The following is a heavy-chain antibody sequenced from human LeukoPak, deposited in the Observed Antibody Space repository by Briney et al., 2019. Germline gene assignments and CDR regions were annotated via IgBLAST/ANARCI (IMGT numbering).Heavy chain of an antibody. CDR2: INPNSGGT. CDR1: GFTFTDHY. Sequence: ASMKVSCKSSGFTFTDHYIHWVRQGPGQGLEWMGWINPNSGGTNYAQKFQGRVTMTRDTSISTAYMELSRLRSDDTAVYYCARGIKTVTTTDYWGQGTLVTVSS. D-gene: IGHD4-11*01. CDR3: ARGIKTVTTTDY. J-gene: IGHJ4*02. V-gene: IGHV1-2*02.